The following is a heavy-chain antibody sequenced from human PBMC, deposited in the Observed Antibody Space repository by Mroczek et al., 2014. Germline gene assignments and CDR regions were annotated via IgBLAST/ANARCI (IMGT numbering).Heavy chain of an antibody. CDR1: GGSFSGYY. V-gene: IGHV4-34*01. CDR2: INHSGST. Sequence: QVQLQHGAAGLLKPSETLSLTCAVYGGSFSGYYWSWIRQPPGKGLEWIGEINHSGSTNYNPSLKSRVTISVDTSKNQFSLKLSSVTAADTAVYYCARAPPGNWGMDVWGKGTTVTVSS. CDR3: ARAPPGNWGMDV. J-gene: IGHJ6*03. D-gene: IGHD3-16*01.